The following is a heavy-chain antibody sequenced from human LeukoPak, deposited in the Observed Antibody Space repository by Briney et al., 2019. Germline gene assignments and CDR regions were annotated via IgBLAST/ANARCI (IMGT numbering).Heavy chain of an antibody. V-gene: IGHV3-21*01. CDR2: ISSSSSYI. CDR1: GFTFSSYS. J-gene: IGHJ1*01. D-gene: IGHD6-19*01. Sequence: GGSLRLSCAASGFTFSSYSMNCVRQAPGKGLEWVSSISSSSSYIYYADSVKGRFTISRDNAKNSLYLRMNSLRAEDTAVYYCARVYSSGWDLIYDEHWGQGTLVTVSS. CDR3: ARVYSSGWDLIYDEH.